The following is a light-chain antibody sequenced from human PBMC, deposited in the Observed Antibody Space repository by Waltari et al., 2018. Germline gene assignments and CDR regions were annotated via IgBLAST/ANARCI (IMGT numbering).Light chain of an antibody. V-gene: IGLV1-44*01. CDR2: DHD. Sequence: QSMLTQPPSASGTPGQRVTISCSGSSSNVGSNSVNWFQHLPGAAPKLLFYDHDRRPSGVPYRFSGSKAGTSASLVISGLQSDDEADYYCAAWEDSLNGVLFGGGTKLTVL. J-gene: IGLJ2*01. CDR3: AAWEDSLNGVL. CDR1: SSNVGSNS.